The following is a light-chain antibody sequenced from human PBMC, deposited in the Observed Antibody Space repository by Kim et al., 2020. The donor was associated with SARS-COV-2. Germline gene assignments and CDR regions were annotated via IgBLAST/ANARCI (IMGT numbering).Light chain of an antibody. CDR2: MTS. V-gene: IGKV1-5*03. CDR1: QSLDDW. J-gene: IGKJ3*01. CDR3: QQYRYYSYT. Sequence: DIQMTQSPSTLSANVGDRVIITCRASQSLDDWLAWYQHKPGKAPKLLIYMTSSLESGVPSRFSGSGSGTEFTLTISSLQPDDFANYYCQQYRYYSYTFGPGTKVDIK.